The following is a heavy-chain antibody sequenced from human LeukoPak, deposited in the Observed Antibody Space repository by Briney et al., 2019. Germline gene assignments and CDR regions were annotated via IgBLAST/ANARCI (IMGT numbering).Heavy chain of an antibody. V-gene: IGHV1-8*01. D-gene: IGHD3-10*01. Sequence: GASVKVSCKAPGYTFTSYDINWVRQATGQGLEWMGWMNPNSGNTGYAQKFQGRVTMTRNTSISTAYMELSSLRSEDTAVYYCARVRSSRRVRGVMYNWFDPWGQGTLVTVSS. CDR1: GYTFTSYD. J-gene: IGHJ5*02. CDR3: ARVRSSRRVRGVMYNWFDP. CDR2: MNPNSGNT.